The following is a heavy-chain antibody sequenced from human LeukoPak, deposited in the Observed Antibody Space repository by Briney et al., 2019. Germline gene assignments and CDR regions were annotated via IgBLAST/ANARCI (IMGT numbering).Heavy chain of an antibody. CDR1: GFTFSNFA. CDR2: IYSGGST. J-gene: IGHJ5*02. D-gene: IGHD1-20*01. V-gene: IGHV3-66*01. Sequence: GSLRLSCVASGFTFSNFAMIWVRQAPGKGLEWVSVIYSGGSTYYADSVKGRFTISRDNSKNTLYLQMNSLRAEDTAVYYCAGNWNEFDPWGQGTLVTVSS. CDR3: AGNWNEFDP.